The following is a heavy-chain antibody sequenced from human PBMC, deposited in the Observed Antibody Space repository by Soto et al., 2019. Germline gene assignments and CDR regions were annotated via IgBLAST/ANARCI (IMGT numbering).Heavy chain of an antibody. CDR1: GYTFTSYD. Sequence: SCKASGYTFTSYDINWVRQATGQGLEWMGWMNPNSGNTGYAQKFQGRVTMTRNTSISTAYMELSSLRSEDTAVYYCARGSITIFGVALYWGQGTLVTVSS. D-gene: IGHD3-3*01. CDR2: MNPNSGNT. V-gene: IGHV1-8*01. CDR3: ARGSITIFGVALY. J-gene: IGHJ4*02.